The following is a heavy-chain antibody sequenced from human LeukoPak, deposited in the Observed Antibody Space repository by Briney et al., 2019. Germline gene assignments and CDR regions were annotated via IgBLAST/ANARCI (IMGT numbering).Heavy chain of an antibody. D-gene: IGHD3-3*01. V-gene: IGHV4-59*12. CDR2: IYYSGST. J-gene: IGHJ6*04. Sequence: SETLSLTCTVSGGSISSYYWSWIRQPPGKGLECIGYIYYSGSTNYNPSLKSRVTISVDRSKNQFSLKLSSVTAADTAVYYCARITGWLFGVESGEDVWGKGTTVTVSS. CDR1: GGSISSYY. CDR3: ARITGWLFGVESGEDV.